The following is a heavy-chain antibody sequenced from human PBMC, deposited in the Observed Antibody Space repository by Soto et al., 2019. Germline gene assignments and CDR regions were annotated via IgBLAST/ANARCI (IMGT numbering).Heavy chain of an antibody. V-gene: IGHV3-48*01. CDR2: ISSSSSTI. CDR3: ARAAVIDTIYYYYYMDV. CDR1: GFTFSSYS. J-gene: IGHJ6*03. D-gene: IGHD3-16*02. Sequence: GGSLRLSCAASGFTFSSYSMNWVRQASGKGLEWVSYISSSSSTIYYADSVKGRFTISRDNAKNSLYLQMNSLRAEDTALYYCARAAVIDTIYYYYYMDVWGKGTTVTVSS.